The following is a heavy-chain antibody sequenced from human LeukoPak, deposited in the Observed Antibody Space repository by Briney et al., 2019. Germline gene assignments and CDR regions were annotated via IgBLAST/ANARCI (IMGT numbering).Heavy chain of an antibody. V-gene: IGHV5-51*01. CDR3: ARHISRGWTRDDFDI. CDR2: FYPIHSAV. D-gene: IGHD6-19*01. Sequence: GESLKISCKGSGYSFTSYWIGWVRKLPGKGREWIDIFYPIHSAVIDSPTFQGQVTISADKSIRTAYLKWRSLWTSDTAMYYCARHISRGWTRDDFDIWGQGKMVTVSS. J-gene: IGHJ3*02. CDR1: GYSFTSYW.